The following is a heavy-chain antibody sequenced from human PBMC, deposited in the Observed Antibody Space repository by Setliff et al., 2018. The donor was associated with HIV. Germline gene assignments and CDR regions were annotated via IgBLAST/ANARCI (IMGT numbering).Heavy chain of an antibody. CDR1: GGSIRSGGYY. Sequence: SETLSLTCTVSGGSIRSGGYYWSWIRQHPGKGLEWIGYIYYSGSTYYNPSLKSRVTISVDTSKNQFSLRLSSVTAADTAVYYCARSPGPSYCSGGSCYDYFDYWGQGTLVTV. V-gene: IGHV4-31*03. CDR3: ARSPGPSYCSGGSCYDYFDY. D-gene: IGHD2-15*01. J-gene: IGHJ4*02. CDR2: IYYSGST.